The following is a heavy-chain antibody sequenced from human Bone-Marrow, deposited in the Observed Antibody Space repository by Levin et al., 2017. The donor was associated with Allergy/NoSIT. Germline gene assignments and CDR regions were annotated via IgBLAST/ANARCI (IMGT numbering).Heavy chain of an antibody. CDR2: IYDSGSTNYT. CDR1: GVSITSGNW. V-gene: IGHV4-4*02. CDR3: ARVRSDALDI. D-gene: IGHD3-16*02. J-gene: IGHJ3*02. Sequence: SETLSLTCAVSGVSITSGNWWGWVRQPPGKGPEWIGEIYDSGSTNYTNYNPSLESRVTISVDKSKTAFSLRLRSLTAADTAVYYCARVRSDALDIWGQGTMVTVSS.